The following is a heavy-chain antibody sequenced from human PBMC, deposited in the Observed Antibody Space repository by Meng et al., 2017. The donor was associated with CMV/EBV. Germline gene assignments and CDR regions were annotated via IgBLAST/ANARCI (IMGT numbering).Heavy chain of an antibody. CDR3: ARDYSGIAARPGFDP. J-gene: IGHJ5*02. V-gene: IGHV1-69*12. D-gene: IGHD6-6*01. CDR2: IIPIFGTA. CDR1: GGTFSSYA. Sequence: VQQGQSWAGVKKPGSSVKVSCKASGGTFSSYAISWVRQAPGQGLEWMGGIIPIFGTANYAQKFQGRVTITADESTSTAYMELSSLRSEDTAVYYCARDYSGIAARPGFDPWGQGTLVTVSS.